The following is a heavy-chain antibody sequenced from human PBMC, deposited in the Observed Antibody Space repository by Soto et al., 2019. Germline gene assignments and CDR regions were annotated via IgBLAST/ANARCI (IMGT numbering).Heavy chain of an antibody. D-gene: IGHD6-13*01. V-gene: IGHV1-69*06. CDR2: IIPIFGTA. Sequence: SVKVSCKASGGTFSSYAISWVRQAPGQGLEWMGGIIPIFGTASYAQKFQGRVTITADKSTSTAYMELSSLRSEDTAVYYCASRGYSSGWYYFDYWGQGTLVTVSS. J-gene: IGHJ4*02. CDR3: ASRGYSSGWYYFDY. CDR1: GGTFSSYA.